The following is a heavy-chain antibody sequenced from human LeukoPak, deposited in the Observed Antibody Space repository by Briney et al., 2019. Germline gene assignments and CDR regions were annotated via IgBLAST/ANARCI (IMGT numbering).Heavy chain of an antibody. D-gene: IGHD2-2*01. CDR1: GFTFSSYG. V-gene: IGHV3-30*02. CDR2: IRYDGSNK. CDR3: AKVYPEIIVVVPAAPLDY. Sequence: GGSLRLSCSASGFTFSSYGMHWVRQAPGKGLEWVAFIRYDGSNKYDADSVKGRFTISRDNSKNTLYLQMNSLRAEDTAVYYCAKVYPEIIVVVPAAPLDYWGQGTLVTVSS. J-gene: IGHJ4*02.